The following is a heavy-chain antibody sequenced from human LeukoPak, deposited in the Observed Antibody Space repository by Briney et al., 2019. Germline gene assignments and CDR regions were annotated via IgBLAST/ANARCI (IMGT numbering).Heavy chain of an antibody. Sequence: SETLSLTCTVSGGSISSSSYSWGWIRQPPGKGLEWIGSIYYSGSTYYNPSLKSRVTISVDTSKNQFSLKLSSVTAADTAVYYCARVRAGDDYVWGSYRYIFDYWGQGTLVTVSS. CDR1: GGSISSSSYS. D-gene: IGHD3-16*02. J-gene: IGHJ4*02. CDR3: ARVRAGDDYVWGSYRYIFDY. CDR2: IYYSGST. V-gene: IGHV4-39*01.